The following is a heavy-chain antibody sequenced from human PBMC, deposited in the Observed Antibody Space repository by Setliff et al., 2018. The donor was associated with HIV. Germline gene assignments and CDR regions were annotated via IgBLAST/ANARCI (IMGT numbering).Heavy chain of an antibody. V-gene: IGHV4-59*01. CDR3: ARDPGITAAGTEYFDS. J-gene: IGHJ4*02. Sequence: PSETLSLTCTVSGGSISSYYWSWIRQPPGKGLEWIAFILDTGSPNYSPSFKSRVTISVDTSMNQFSLKLTSVTAADTAIYYCARDPGITAAGTEYFDSWGQGILVTVSS. D-gene: IGHD6-13*01. CDR1: GGSISSYY. CDR2: ILDTGSP.